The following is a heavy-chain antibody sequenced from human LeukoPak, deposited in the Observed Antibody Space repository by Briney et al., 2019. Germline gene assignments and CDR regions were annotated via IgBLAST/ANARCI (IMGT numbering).Heavy chain of an antibody. J-gene: IGHJ4*02. CDR2: GSSSSSYI. D-gene: IGHD2-2*01. CDR1: GFTFSSYS. V-gene: IGHV3-21*01. Sequence: GGSLRLSCAASGFTFSSYSMNWVRQAPGKGLEWVSSGSSSSSYIYYADSVKGRFTISRDNAKNSLYLQMNSLRAEDTAVYYCARSVGIPAARVDYWGQGTLVTVSS. CDR3: ARSVGIPAARVDY.